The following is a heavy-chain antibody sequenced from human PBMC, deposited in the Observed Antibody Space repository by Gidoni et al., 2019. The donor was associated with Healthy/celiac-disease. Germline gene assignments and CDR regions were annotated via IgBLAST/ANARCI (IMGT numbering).Heavy chain of an antibody. CDR1: GGTFSSYA. Sequence: QVQLVQSGAEVKKPGSSVKVSCKASGGTFSSYAISWVRQAPGQGLEWMGGIIPIFGTANYAQKLQGRVTITADKSTSTAYMELSSLRSEDTAVYYCARDGSHYDILTGSDAFDIWGQGTMVTVSS. D-gene: IGHD3-9*01. CDR2: IIPIFGTA. CDR3: ARDGSHYDILTGSDAFDI. V-gene: IGHV1-69*06. J-gene: IGHJ3*02.